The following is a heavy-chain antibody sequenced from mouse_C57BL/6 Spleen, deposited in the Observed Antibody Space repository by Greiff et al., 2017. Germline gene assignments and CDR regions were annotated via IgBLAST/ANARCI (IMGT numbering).Heavy chain of an antibody. J-gene: IGHJ2*01. D-gene: IGHD1-1*01. CDR1: GYTFTSYW. CDR2: INPSNGGT. Sequence: QVQLQQPGPELVKPGASVKLSCKASGYTFTSYWMHWVKQRPGQGLEWIGNINPSNGGTNYNEKFKSKATLTVDKSSSPAYMQLSSLTSEDSAVYYCAREMYYGSSSYFGYWGQGTTLTVTS. CDR3: AREMYYGSSSYFGY. V-gene: IGHV1-53*01.